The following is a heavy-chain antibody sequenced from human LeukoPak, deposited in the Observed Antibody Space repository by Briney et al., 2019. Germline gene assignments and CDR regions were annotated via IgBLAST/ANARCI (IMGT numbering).Heavy chain of an antibody. CDR1: GYTLTELS. CDR3: AIMGLNTSGYYGHYDYDYRDV. Sequence: VKVSCKVSGYTLTELSMHWVRQAPGKGLEWMGGFDPEDGETIYAQKFQGRVTMTEDTSTDTAYMELSSLRSEDTAVYYCAIMGLNTSGYYGHYDYDYRDVWGKGTTVTVSS. V-gene: IGHV1-24*01. J-gene: IGHJ6*03. D-gene: IGHD3-22*01. CDR2: FDPEDGET.